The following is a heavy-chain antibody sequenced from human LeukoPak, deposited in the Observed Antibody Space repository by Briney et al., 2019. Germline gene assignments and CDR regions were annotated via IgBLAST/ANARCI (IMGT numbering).Heavy chain of an antibody. CDR2: IYYNGNT. CDR3: VRGNYDNRGYSNAFDI. D-gene: IGHD3-22*01. V-gene: IGHV4-59*01. CDR1: GAPISSSY. Sequence: SGTRSLTCTVSGAPISSSYWSWVRQPPGKRLEWIGFIYYNGNTNSNPSLKSRVTISVDTSKNQFSLKLTSVTAADTAVYYCVRGNYDNRGYSNAFDIWGQGAMVTVSS. J-gene: IGHJ3*02.